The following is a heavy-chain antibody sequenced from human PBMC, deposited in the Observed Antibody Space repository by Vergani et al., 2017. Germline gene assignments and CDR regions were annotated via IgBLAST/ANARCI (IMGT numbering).Heavy chain of an antibody. V-gene: IGHV3-48*04. D-gene: IGHD2-8*01. J-gene: IGHJ4*02. CDR3: ARQSRDVFCTNGVCPLGY. CDR1: GFTFRNYG. CDR2: ISSSGSTI. Sequence: VQLVESGGGVVQPGGSLRLSCAASGFTFRNYGMHWVRQAPGKGLEWVSYISSSGSTIYYADSVKGRFTISRDNAKNSLYLQMNNLRAEDTAVYYCARQSRDVFCTNGVCPLGYWGQGALVTVSS.